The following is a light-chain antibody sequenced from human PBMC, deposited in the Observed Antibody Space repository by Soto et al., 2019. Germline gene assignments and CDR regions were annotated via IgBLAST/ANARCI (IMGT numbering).Light chain of an antibody. CDR1: SGYSTYA. CDR3: QSLGTGIQV. J-gene: IGLJ3*02. Sequence: QSVLTQSPSASASLGVSVKLTCTLSSGYSTYAIAWHQQQSEKGPRFLMKINYDGTHSKGDGFFDRFSGSSSGAERHLTISSLQSEDEADNYCQSLGTGIQVFGGGTKLTVL. V-gene: IGLV4-69*01. CDR2: INYDGTH.